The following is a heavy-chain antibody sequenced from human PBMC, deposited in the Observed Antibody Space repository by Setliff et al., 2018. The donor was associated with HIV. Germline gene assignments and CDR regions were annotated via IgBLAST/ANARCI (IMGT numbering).Heavy chain of an antibody. J-gene: IGHJ6*03. CDR1: GDSISSTTYY. D-gene: IGHD2-15*01. CDR2: IYHNGST. V-gene: IGHV4-31*03. Sequence: SETLSLTCTVSGDSISSTTYYWGWIRQPPGKGLEWIGYIYHNGSTYYNPSLKSRVIISVDTSKNQFSLKLSSVTAADTAVYYCARGGGSRAATSSYYYMDVWGKGTTVTVSS. CDR3: ARGGGSRAATSSYYYMDV.